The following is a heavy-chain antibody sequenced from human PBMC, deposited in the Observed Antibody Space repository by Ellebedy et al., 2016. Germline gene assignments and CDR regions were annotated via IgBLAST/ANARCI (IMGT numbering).Heavy chain of an antibody. Sequence: GESLKISXAASGFTFSAYAMSWVRQAPGKGLEWVSTIGDSGTTTHYADSVKGRFTISRDNSQNKLYLQMDSLRADDTAVYYCAKGKSSGEYYYYGMDVWGQGTTVTVSS. J-gene: IGHJ6*02. CDR1: GFTFSAYA. D-gene: IGHD3-10*01. CDR2: IGDSGTTT. V-gene: IGHV3-23*01. CDR3: AKGKSSGEYYYYGMDV.